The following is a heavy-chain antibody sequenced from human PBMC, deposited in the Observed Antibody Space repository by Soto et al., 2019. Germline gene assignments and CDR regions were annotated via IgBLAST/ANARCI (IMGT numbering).Heavy chain of an antibody. V-gene: IGHV4-39*01. Sequence: QLQLQESGPGLVKPSETLSLTCTVSGGSISSSNYYWGWIRQPPGKGLEWIGSIYYSGSTYYNPSLKSRVTISVDTSKNQFSLKLSSVTAADTAVFYCARHPHIVGATRGWPYYFDYWGQGTLVTVSS. CDR1: GGSISSSNYY. CDR3: ARHPHIVGATRGWPYYFDY. J-gene: IGHJ4*02. CDR2: IYYSGST. D-gene: IGHD1-26*01.